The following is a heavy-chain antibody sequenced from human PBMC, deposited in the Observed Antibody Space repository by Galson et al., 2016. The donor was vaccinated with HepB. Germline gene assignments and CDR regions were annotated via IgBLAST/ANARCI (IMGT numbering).Heavy chain of an antibody. D-gene: IGHD1-1*01. Sequence: SETLSLTCAVYNGSFSGYYWSWIRQPPGKGLEWIGDINHSGDTNYNPSLKSRVTISVDKSKSQFSLNVYSVTAADTAIYYCARPMTTGTTGAFDIWGQGTMVTVPS. CDR1: NGSFSGYY. V-gene: IGHV4-34*01. CDR3: ARPMTTGTTGAFDI. J-gene: IGHJ3*02. CDR2: INHSGDT.